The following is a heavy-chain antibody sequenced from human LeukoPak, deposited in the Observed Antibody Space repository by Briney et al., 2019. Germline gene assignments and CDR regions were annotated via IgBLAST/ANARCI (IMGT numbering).Heavy chain of an antibody. CDR1: GGSITSCF. J-gene: IGHJ1*01. D-gene: IGHD2-21*01. V-gene: IGHV4-59*01. Sequence: TPSETVSLTCTVSGGSITSCFWTWIRQPPGKGLEWIGYICHSGTTNYNPSLKSRVSISADTSKNQFSLKLTSVTAADTAVYYCAQKAPYSPGYSQDWGQGTLVTVSS. CDR3: AQKAPYSPGYSQD. CDR2: ICHSGTT.